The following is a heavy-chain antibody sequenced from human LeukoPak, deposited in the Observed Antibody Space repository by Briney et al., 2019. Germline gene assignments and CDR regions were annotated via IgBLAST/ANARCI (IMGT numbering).Heavy chain of an antibody. J-gene: IGHJ4*02. CDR3: ARGARYSSSSTGFDY. CDR2: IYYSGST. V-gene: IGHV4-59*01. D-gene: IGHD6-6*01. Sequence: SETLSLTCTVSGGSISSYYWSWIRQPPGKGLEWIGYIYYSGSTNYNPSLKSRVTISVDTSKNQFSLKLSSVTAADTAVYYCARGARYSSSSTGFDYWGQGTLVTVSS. CDR1: GGSISSYY.